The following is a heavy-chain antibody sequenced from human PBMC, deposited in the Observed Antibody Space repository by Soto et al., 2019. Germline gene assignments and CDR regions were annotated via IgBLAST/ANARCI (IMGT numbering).Heavy chain of an antibody. CDR3: ARPRAGSRDYYYYGMDV. J-gene: IGHJ6*02. CDR1: GGSISSSSYY. V-gene: IGHV4-39*01. D-gene: IGHD6-19*01. Sequence: SETLSLTCTVSGGSISSSSYYWGWIRQPPGKGLEWIGSIYYSGSTYYNPSRKSRVTISVDTSKNQFSLKLSSVTAADTAVYYCARPRAGSRDYYYYGMDVWGQGTTVTVSS. CDR2: IYYSGST.